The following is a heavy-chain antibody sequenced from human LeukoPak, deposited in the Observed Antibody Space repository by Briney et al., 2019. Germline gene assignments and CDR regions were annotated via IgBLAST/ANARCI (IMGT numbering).Heavy chain of an antibody. D-gene: IGHD6-19*01. CDR1: GGSISSGGYY. J-gene: IGHJ6*02. CDR2: IYYSGST. CDR3: ARVVGSSGWYYYYYGMDV. V-gene: IGHV4-61*08. Sequence: PSETLSLTCTVSGGSISSGGYYWSWIRQHPGKGLEWIGYIYYSGSTNYNPSLKSRVTISVDTSKNQFSLKLSSVTAADTAVYYCARVVGSSGWYYYYYGMDVWGQGTTVTVSS.